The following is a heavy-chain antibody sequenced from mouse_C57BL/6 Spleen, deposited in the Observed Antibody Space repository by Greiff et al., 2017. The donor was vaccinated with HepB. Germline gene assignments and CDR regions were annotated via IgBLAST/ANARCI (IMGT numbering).Heavy chain of an antibody. J-gene: IGHJ2*01. Sequence: ESGPELVKPGASVKISCKASGYAFSSSWMNWVKQRPGKGLEWIGRIYPGDGDTNYNGKFKGKATLTADKSSSTAYMQLSSLTSEDSAVSFCARGYYGSTPYFDYWGQGTTLTVSS. CDR1: GYAFSSSW. D-gene: IGHD1-1*01. V-gene: IGHV1-82*01. CDR3: ARGYYGSTPYFDY. CDR2: IYPGDGDT.